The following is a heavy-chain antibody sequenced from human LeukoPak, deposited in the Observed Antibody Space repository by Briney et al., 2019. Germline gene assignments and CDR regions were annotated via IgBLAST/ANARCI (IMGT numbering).Heavy chain of an antibody. J-gene: IGHJ4*02. V-gene: IGHV3-7*01. CDR2: IKQDGSEQ. CDR3: ARENTAVPGGDC. D-gene: IGHD5-18*01. CDR1: GFTISTYW. Sequence: PGGSLRLSCAASGFTISTYWMSWVRQAPGKGLEWLANIKQDGSEQYYVDSVKGRFAISRDNAKNSVYLQMNGLRAEDTAVYCCARENTAVPGGDCWGQGTLVTVSS.